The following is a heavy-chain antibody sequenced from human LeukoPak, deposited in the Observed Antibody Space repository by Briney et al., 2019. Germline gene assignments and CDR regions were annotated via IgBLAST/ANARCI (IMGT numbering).Heavy chain of an antibody. CDR2: MSSRDDVI. Sequence: PGGSLRLSCVASGFVVSDYYMVWVRQTPGKGLEWLSYMSSRDDVIYYADSVKGRFTISMDTAENSVYLQLNSLRADDTAVYYCAREQWFRWDYWGQGILVTVSS. J-gene: IGHJ4*02. CDR3: AREQWFRWDY. D-gene: IGHD3-22*01. CDR1: GFVVSDYY. V-gene: IGHV3-11*01.